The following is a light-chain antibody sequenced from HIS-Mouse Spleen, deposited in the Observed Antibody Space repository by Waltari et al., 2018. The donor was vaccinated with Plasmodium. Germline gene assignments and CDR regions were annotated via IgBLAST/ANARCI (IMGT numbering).Light chain of an antibody. CDR2: KDS. V-gene: IGLV3-27*01. Sequence: SYELTQPSSVSVSPGQTARITCSGDVLAKKYARWFQQKPGQAPVLVIYKDSERPSGIPERFSGSSSGTTGTLTISGAQVEDEADYYCYSAADNNRFGGGTKLTVL. CDR3: YSAADNNR. CDR1: VLAKKY. J-gene: IGLJ3*02.